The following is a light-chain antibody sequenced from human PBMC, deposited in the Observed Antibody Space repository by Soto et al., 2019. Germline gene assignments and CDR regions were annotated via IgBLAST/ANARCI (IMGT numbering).Light chain of an antibody. CDR2: KAS. V-gene: IGKV1-5*03. Sequence: DIQMTQSPSTLSASVGDRVTITCRASQSISSWLAWYQQKPGKAHKLLIYKASSLESGVPSRFSGSGSGTEFTLTISSLYPDDFATYYCQQYNSYWTFGQGTKLEIK. CDR3: QQYNSYWT. J-gene: IGKJ1*01. CDR1: QSISSW.